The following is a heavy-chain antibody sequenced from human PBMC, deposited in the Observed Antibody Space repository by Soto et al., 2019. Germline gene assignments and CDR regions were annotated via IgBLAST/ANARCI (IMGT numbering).Heavy chain of an antibody. Sequence: QVHLVQSGAEVKKPGASVKVSCKASGYTFTSYGISWVRQAPGQGLEWMGWISAYSGYTNYAQKLQGRVTMTIDTSTSTAYMELRSLRSDDTAVYYCARGIGYCSGGSCSQFDYWGQGTLVTVSS. CDR3: ARGIGYCSGGSCSQFDY. D-gene: IGHD2-15*01. CDR2: ISAYSGYT. CDR1: GYTFTSYG. J-gene: IGHJ4*02. V-gene: IGHV1-18*01.